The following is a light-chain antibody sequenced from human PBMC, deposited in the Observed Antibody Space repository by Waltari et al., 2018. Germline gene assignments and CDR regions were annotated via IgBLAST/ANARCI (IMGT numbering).Light chain of an antibody. V-gene: IGLV2-23*02. J-gene: IGLJ1*01. CDR3: CSYAGSRTYV. CDR1: SSDVGNFNL. CDR2: EVS. Sequence: QSALTQPASVSGSPGQSITLSCPGTSSDVGNFNLFSWYQQHPGKVPKLIIYEVSKRPSGVSNHFSGSKSGNTASLTISGLRAEDEADYYCCSYAGSRTYVFGTGTKVTVL.